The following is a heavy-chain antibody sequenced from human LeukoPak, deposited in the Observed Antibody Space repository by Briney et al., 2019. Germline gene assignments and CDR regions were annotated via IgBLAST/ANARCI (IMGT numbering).Heavy chain of an antibody. V-gene: IGHV1-69*04. J-gene: IGHJ5*02. Sequence: GASVKVSCKASGGTFSSYAISWVRQAPGQGLEWVGRIIPILGIANYAQKFQGRVTITADKSTSTAYMELSSLRSDDTAVYYCARDRPDIVVVPAADWFDPWGQGTLVTVSS. CDR1: GGTFSSYA. D-gene: IGHD2-2*01. CDR3: ARDRPDIVVVPAADWFDP. CDR2: IIPILGIA.